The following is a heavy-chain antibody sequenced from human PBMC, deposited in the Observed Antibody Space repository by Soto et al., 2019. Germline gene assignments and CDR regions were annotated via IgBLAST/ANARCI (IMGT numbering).Heavy chain of an antibody. CDR2: IYSGGST. CDR1: GFTVSSNY. CDR3: ARDGGEYCTNGVCYYGGMDV. J-gene: IGHJ6*02. V-gene: IGHV3-66*01. Sequence: EVQLVESGGGLVQPGGSLRLSCAASGFTVSSNYMSWVRQAPGKGLEWVSVIYSGGSTYYADSVKGRFTISRDNSKNTLYLQMHSLRAEDTAVYYCARDGGEYCTNGVCYYGGMDVWGQGTTVTVSS. D-gene: IGHD2-8*01.